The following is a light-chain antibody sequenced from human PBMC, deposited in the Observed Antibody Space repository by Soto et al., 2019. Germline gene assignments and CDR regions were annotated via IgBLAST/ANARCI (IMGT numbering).Light chain of an antibody. CDR1: SSDVGGYNY. J-gene: IGLJ3*02. CDR3: SSYAGSNNWV. V-gene: IGLV2-8*01. Sequence: QSVLTQPPSASGSPGQSVTISCTGTSSDVGGYNYVSWYQQHPGKAPKLMIYDVTKRPSGVPDRFSGSKSGNTASLTVSGLQAEDEADYYCSSYAGSNNWVFGGGTKVTV. CDR2: DVT.